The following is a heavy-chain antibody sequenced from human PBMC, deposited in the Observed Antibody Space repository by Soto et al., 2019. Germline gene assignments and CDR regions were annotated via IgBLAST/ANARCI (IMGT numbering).Heavy chain of an antibody. CDR3: ARIAAAGTNFDY. V-gene: IGHV4-31*03. CDR1: GGSINSGGYY. CDR2: IYYSGTT. J-gene: IGHJ4*02. D-gene: IGHD6-13*01. Sequence: SETLSLTCTVSGGSINSGGYYWSWIRQHPGKGLEWVGYIYYSGTTYYNPSLQSRLTISRDTAKNQFSLKLSSVTAADTAVYYCARIAAAGTNFDYWGQGTLVTVSS.